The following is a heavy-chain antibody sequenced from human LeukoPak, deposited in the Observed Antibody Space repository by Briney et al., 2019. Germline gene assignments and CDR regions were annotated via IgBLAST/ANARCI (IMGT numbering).Heavy chain of an antibody. V-gene: IGHV1-18*01. CDR1: GYTFTSYG. D-gene: IGHD3-22*01. CDR3: ARDFTYYYDSSGYYV. Sequence: ASVKVSCKASGYTFTSYGISWVRQAPGQGLEWMGWISAYSGNTNYAQKLQGRVTMTTDTSTSTAYMELRSLRSDDTAVYYCARDFTYYYDSSGYYVWGQGTLVTVSS. CDR2: ISAYSGNT. J-gene: IGHJ4*02.